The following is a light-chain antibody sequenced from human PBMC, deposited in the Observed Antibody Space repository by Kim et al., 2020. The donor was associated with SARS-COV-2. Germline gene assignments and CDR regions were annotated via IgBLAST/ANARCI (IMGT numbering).Light chain of an antibody. J-gene: IGKJ2*01. CDR3: HQYYDWTPGDT. V-gene: IGKV3-15*01. CDR2: GAS. Sequence: EIVMTQSPATLSMSPGETATLSCRASQSVTTYLAWYQLKPGRAPTLLIHGASTRATGIPPRFSGSGSGTDFTLTITSLQSEDFALYYYHQYYDWTPGDTFGQGTKLEI. CDR1: QSVTTY.